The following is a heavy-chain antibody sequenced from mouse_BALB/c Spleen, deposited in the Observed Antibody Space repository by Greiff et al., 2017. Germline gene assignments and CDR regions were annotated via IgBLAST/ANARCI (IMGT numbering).Heavy chain of an antibody. CDR3: ASYDYDGGPFAY. D-gene: IGHD2-4*01. Sequence: VKLVESGAELMKPGASVKISCKATGYTFSSYWIEWVKQRPGHGLEWIGEILPGSGSTNYNEKFKGKATFTADTSSNTAYMQLSSLTSEDSAVYYCASYDYDGGPFAYWGQGTLVTVSA. CDR1: GYTFSSYW. J-gene: IGHJ3*01. CDR2: ILPGSGST. V-gene: IGHV1-9*01.